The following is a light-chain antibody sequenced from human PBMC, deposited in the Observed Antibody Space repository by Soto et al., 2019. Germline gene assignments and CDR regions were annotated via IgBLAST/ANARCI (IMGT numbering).Light chain of an antibody. CDR3: QQYNNWPHT. Sequence: EIAMTQSPATLSVSPGERATLSCRASQSVSSNLVWYEQKPGQAPRLLIYGASTGATGIPASCSGSGSGTEFTLTISSLQSEDFAVYYCQQYNNWPHTFGQGTKLEIK. CDR1: QSVSSN. V-gene: IGKV3-15*01. J-gene: IGKJ2*01. CDR2: GAS.